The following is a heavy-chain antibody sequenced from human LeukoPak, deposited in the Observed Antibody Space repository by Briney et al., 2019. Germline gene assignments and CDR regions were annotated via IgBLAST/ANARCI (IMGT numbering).Heavy chain of an antibody. Sequence: SETLSLTCAVYGGSFSGYYWSWIRQPPGKGLEWIGEINHSGSTNYNPSLKSRVTISVDTSKNQFSLKLSSVTAADTAVYYCARKMSGAFDIWGRGTMVTVSS. CDR1: GGSFSGYY. CDR3: ARKMSGAFDI. D-gene: IGHD5-24*01. CDR2: INHSGST. V-gene: IGHV4-34*01. J-gene: IGHJ3*02.